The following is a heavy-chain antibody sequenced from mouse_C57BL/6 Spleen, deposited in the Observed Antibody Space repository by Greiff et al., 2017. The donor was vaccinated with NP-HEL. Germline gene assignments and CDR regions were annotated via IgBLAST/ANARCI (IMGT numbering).Heavy chain of an antibody. J-gene: IGHJ4*01. CDR1: GYSFTGYY. CDR2: INPSTGGT. D-gene: IGHD2-4*01. Sequence: VQLQQSGPELVKPGASVKISCKASGYSFTGYYMNWVKQSPEQSLEWIGEINPSTGGTTYNQKFKAKATLTVDKSSSTAYMQLKSLTSEDSAVYYCARSSYDYDVDYYAMDYWGQGTSVTVSS. CDR3: ARSSYDYDVDYYAMDY. V-gene: IGHV1-42*01.